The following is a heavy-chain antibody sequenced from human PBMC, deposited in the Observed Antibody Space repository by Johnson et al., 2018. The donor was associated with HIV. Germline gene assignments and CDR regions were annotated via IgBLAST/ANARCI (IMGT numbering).Heavy chain of an antibody. CDR2: ITWNSGKI. V-gene: IGHV3-9*01. J-gene: IGHJ3*02. CDR3: SRDFRCYYGSGTNAFDI. D-gene: IGHD3-10*01. CDR1: GFTFGDYA. Sequence: VQLVESGGGLVQPGRSLRLSCAASGFTFGDYAMHWVRQAPGKGLEWVSGITWNSGKIDYAASVKGRFTISRDNSKNTLFLQMNSLRAEDTAVYYCSRDFRCYYGSGTNAFDIWGQGTMVTVSS.